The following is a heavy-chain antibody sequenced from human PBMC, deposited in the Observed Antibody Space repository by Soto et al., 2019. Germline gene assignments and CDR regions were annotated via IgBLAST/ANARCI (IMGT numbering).Heavy chain of an antibody. CDR2: VYNSGTT. D-gene: IGHD1-26*01. Sequence: QVQLQESGPGLVKPSDTLSLTCTVSGGSVSSHYWTWIRQPPGKGLEWIGFVYNSGTTYYNPSLTGRASTSVDSSKNHFALKLHSVTAADTAVYYWVRGRGGSPSYDDWGQGTLVTVSS. J-gene: IGHJ4*02. CDR1: GGSVSSHY. V-gene: IGHV4-59*02. CDR3: VRGRGGSPSYDD.